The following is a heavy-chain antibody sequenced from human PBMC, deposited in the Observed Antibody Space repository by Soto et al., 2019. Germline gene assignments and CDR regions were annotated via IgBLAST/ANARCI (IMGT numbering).Heavy chain of an antibody. V-gene: IGHV1-3*01. Sequence: ASVKVSCKASGYTFTSYDRHWVRQAPGQRLEGMGWINAGSGNTKDPQKCQGRVTITRDTSASTAYMELGSLRSEDTAVYYCARMSTTVHFDYAGQGTLVTVSS. D-gene: IGHD4-17*01. CDR3: ARMSTTVHFDY. J-gene: IGHJ4*02. CDR1: GYTFTSYD. CDR2: INAGSGNT.